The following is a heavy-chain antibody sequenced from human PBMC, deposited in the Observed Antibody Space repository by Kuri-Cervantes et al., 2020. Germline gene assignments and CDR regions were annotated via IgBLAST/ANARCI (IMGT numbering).Heavy chain of an antibody. Sequence: GESLKISCVPSGFTLNSYWMTWVRQAPGKGLEWVATINQDGSEKYYVDSAKGRFTISRDNAENSLYLQMNSLRAEDTAVYYCAKDPDSSPAEYFDLWGRGTLVTVSS. J-gene: IGHJ2*01. V-gene: IGHV3-7*03. CDR1: GFTLNSYW. D-gene: IGHD6-6*01. CDR3: AKDPDSSPAEYFDL. CDR2: INQDGSEK.